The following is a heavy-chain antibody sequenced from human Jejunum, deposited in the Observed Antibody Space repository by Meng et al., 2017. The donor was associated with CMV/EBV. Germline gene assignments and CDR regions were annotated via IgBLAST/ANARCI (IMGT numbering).Heavy chain of an antibody. V-gene: IGHV1-8*01. Sequence: QVQLVQAGAEETQPWASVKVSCKASGYTFTSYDINWVRQGTGQGLEWMGWMNPNRGTTGYAQKFQGRVTMTRNISKSTAYMDLSSLRSEDTAVYYCATGVADFEYWGQGTLVTVSS. CDR2: MNPNRGTT. CDR1: GYTFTSYD. J-gene: IGHJ4*02. CDR3: ATGVADFEY. D-gene: IGHD6-19*01.